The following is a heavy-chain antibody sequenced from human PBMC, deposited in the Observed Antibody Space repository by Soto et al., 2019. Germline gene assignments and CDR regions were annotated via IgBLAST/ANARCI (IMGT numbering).Heavy chain of an antibody. Sequence: GGSLRLSCEVSGFTLSDAWMSWVRQAPGKGLEWVGRIKRKADGGLTDFAAPVKGRFSISADDSKNTLYLQMNNLKTEDTAVYFCTTDHMFGGNSTQFHHWGPGTLGT. CDR3: TTDHMFGGNSTQFHH. CDR2: IKRKADGGLT. D-gene: IGHD3-3*01. J-gene: IGHJ1*01. CDR1: GFTLSDAW. V-gene: IGHV3-15*01.